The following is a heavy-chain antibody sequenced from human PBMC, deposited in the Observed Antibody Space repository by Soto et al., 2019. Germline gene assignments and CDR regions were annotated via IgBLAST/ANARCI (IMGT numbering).Heavy chain of an antibody. CDR3: DRVHAY. V-gene: IGHV4-59*12. CDR2: IYYSGST. Sequence: SETLSLTCTVSGGSISSYYWSWIRQPPGKGLEWIGYIYYSGSTYYNPSLKSRVPISVDRSKNQFSLKLSSVTAADTAVYYCDRVHAYWGQGTLVIVS. J-gene: IGHJ4*02. CDR1: GGSISSYY.